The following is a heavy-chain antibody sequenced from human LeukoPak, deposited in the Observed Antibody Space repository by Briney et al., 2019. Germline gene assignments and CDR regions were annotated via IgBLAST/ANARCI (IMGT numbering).Heavy chain of an antibody. Sequence: ASVKVSCKASGGTFSSYAISWVRQAPGQGLEWMGRIIPILGIANYAQKFQGRVTITADKSTSTAYMELSSLRSEDTAVYYCARAYYYDSSGNYGMDVWGQGTTVTVSS. CDR1: GGTFSSYA. CDR2: IIPILGIA. V-gene: IGHV1-69*04. D-gene: IGHD3-22*01. J-gene: IGHJ6*02. CDR3: ARAYYYDSSGNYGMDV.